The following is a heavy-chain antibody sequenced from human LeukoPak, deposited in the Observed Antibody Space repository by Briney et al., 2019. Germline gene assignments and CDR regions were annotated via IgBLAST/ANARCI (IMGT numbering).Heavy chain of an antibody. J-gene: IGHJ4*02. V-gene: IGHV1-24*01. CDR2: FDPEDGET. CDR3: ATEIIVGATGLDY. Sequence: EGSVKVSCEVSGYTLTELSMHWVRQAPGKGLEWMGGFDPEDGETIYAQKFQGRVTMTEDTSTDTAYMELSSPRSEDTAVYYCATEIIVGATGLDYWGQGTLVTVSS. CDR1: GYTLTELS. D-gene: IGHD1-26*01.